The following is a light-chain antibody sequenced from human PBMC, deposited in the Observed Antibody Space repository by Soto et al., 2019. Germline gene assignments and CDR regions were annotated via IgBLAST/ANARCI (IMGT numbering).Light chain of an antibody. Sequence: QSVLTQPASVSGSPGQSITISCTGTTSDVGAYNYVSWYQQLPGKAPKLMIFEVSNRPSGVSNRFSGSKSGNTASLSISGLQADDEADYYCSSYTKSSTVIFGGGTKVTVL. J-gene: IGLJ2*01. V-gene: IGLV2-14*01. CDR2: EVS. CDR3: SSYTKSSTVI. CDR1: TSDVGAYNY.